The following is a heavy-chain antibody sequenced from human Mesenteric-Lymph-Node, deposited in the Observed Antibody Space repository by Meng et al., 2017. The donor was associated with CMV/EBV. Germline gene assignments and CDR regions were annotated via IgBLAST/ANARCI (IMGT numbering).Heavy chain of an antibody. Sequence: ETLSLTCAASGFTFDDYGMSWVRQAPGKGLEWVSGINWNGGSTGYADSVKGRFTISRDNAKNSLYLQMNSLRAEDTALYYCARGMRRYYDSSGRPSDYWGQGTLVTVSS. CDR2: INWNGGST. V-gene: IGHV3-20*04. CDR1: GFTFDDYG. D-gene: IGHD3-22*01. J-gene: IGHJ4*02. CDR3: ARGMRRYYDSSGRPSDY.